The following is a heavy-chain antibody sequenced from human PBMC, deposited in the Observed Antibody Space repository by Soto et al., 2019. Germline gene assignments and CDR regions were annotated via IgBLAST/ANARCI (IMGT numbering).Heavy chain of an antibody. D-gene: IGHD5-18*01. Sequence: QVQLVQSGAEVKKPGASVKVSCKASGYTFTSYGITWVRQAPGQGREWMGWISAYNGNTNYVQKLQGRVTMTTDTSTSTAYMELRSLRSDDTAVYYCARFRELADTAMVTAFDIWGQGTMVTVSS. CDR2: ISAYNGNT. CDR1: GYTFTSYG. V-gene: IGHV1-18*01. CDR3: ARFRELADTAMVTAFDI. J-gene: IGHJ3*02.